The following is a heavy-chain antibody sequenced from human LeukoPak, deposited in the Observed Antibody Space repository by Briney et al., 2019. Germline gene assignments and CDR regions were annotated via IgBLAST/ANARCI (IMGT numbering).Heavy chain of an antibody. CDR2: IDRDDDK. Sequence: SGPTLVNPTQTLTLTCTFSGFSLRTSGMCVSWIRKPPGKALEWLARIDRDDDKYYSTSLKTRLTISKDTSKNQVVLTMTNMDPVDTATYYCARFGYYGMDVWGQGTTVTVSS. CDR1: GFSLRTSGMC. D-gene: IGHD3-16*01. J-gene: IGHJ6*02. CDR3: ARFGYYGMDV. V-gene: IGHV2-70*11.